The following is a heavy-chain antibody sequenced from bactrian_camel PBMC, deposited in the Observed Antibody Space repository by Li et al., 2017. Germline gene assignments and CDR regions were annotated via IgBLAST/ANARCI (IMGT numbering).Heavy chain of an antibody. J-gene: IGHJ6*01. CDR1: GLTFDDSD. D-gene: IGHD1*01. V-gene: IGHV3S55*01. CDR2: IISDTNT. Sequence: GGSVQTGGSLRLSCTASGLTFDDSDMAWYRQLPGGECELVSTIISDTNTYYLDSVKGRFTSSQDGPKNTLYLQMNSLKPEDTAVYYCAADAGWLGPVRCGASDYGYWGQGTQVTVS. CDR3: AADAGWLGPVRCGASDYGY.